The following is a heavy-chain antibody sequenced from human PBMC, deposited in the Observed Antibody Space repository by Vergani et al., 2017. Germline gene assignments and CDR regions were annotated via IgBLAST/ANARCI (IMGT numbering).Heavy chain of an antibody. V-gene: IGHV4-59*08. D-gene: IGHD4-17*01. CDR3: ARXSANDYGDDYYYYGMDV. Sequence: QVQLQESGPGLVKPSETLSLTCTVSGGSISSYYWSWIRQPPGKGLEWIGYIYYSGSTNYNPSLKSRVTISVDTSKNQFSLKLSSVTAADTAVYYCARXSANDYGDDYYYYGMDVWGQGTTVTVSS. J-gene: IGHJ6*02. CDR1: GGSISSYY. CDR2: IYYSGST.